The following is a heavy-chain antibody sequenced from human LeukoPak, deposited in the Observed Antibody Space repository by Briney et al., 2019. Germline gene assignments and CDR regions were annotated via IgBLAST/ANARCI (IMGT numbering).Heavy chain of an antibody. Sequence: ASVKVSCKASGGTFSSYAISWVRQAPGQGLEWMGGIIPILGTANYAQKFQGRVTITTDESTSTAYMELSSLRSEDTAVYYCASQSIFGVVTGLYMDVWGKGTTVTVSS. CDR1: GGTFSSYA. V-gene: IGHV1-69*05. J-gene: IGHJ6*03. CDR3: ASQSIFGVVTGLYMDV. D-gene: IGHD3-3*01. CDR2: IIPILGTA.